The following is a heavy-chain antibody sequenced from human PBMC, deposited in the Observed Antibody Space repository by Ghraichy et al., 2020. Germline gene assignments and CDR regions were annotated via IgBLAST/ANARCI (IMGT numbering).Heavy chain of an antibody. CDR3: ARDVKLLWFGEISMDV. D-gene: IGHD3-10*01. V-gene: IGHV3-33*01. J-gene: IGHJ6*02. CDR2: IWYDGSNK. CDR1: GFTFSSYG. Sequence: GGSLRLSCAASGFTFSSYGMHWVRQAPGKGLEWVAVIWYDGSNKYYADSVKGRFTISRDNSKNTLYLQMNSLRAEDTAVYYCARDVKLLWFGEISMDVWGQGTTVTVSS.